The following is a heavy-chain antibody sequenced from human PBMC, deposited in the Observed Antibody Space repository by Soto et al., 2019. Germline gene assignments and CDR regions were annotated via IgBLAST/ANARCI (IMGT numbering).Heavy chain of an antibody. CDR3: ARDYEYWSGYYKGFDY. D-gene: IGHD3-3*01. Sequence: EVQLVESGGGLVQPGGSLRLCCAASGFTFSSYSMNWVRQAPGKGLEWVSYISSSSSSIYYADSVKGRFTISRDNAKNSLYLQMNSLRDEDTAVYYCARDYEYWSGYYKGFDYWGQGTLVTVSS. J-gene: IGHJ4*02. CDR2: ISSSSSSI. CDR1: GFTFSSYS. V-gene: IGHV3-48*02.